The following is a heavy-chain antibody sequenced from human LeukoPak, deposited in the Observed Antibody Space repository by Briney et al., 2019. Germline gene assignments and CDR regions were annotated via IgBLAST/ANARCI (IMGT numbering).Heavy chain of an antibody. Sequence: ASVKVSCTVSGYTLTELSMHWVRQAPGKGLGWMGGFDPEDGETIYAQKFQGRVTMTEDTSTDTAYMELSSLRSEDTAVYYCATFLGVVVTATRNDAFDIWGQGTMVTVSS. CDR2: FDPEDGET. V-gene: IGHV1-24*01. J-gene: IGHJ3*02. D-gene: IGHD2-21*02. CDR3: ATFLGVVVTATRNDAFDI. CDR1: GYTLTELS.